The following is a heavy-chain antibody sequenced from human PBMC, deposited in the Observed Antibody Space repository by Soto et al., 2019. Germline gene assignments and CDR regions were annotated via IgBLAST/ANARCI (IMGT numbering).Heavy chain of an antibody. CDR2: ISSSSSYT. CDR3: ARDRRDCTNGVCSIFDY. Sequence: QVQLVESGGGLVKPGGSLRLSCAASGFTFSDYYMSWIRQAPGKGLEWVSYISSSSSYTNYADYVKGRFTISRDNAKLSMYLQMNGLRAEDPAVYCCARDRRDCTNGVCSIFDYWGQGTLVNVSS. CDR1: GFTFSDYY. J-gene: IGHJ4*02. V-gene: IGHV3-11*06. D-gene: IGHD2-8*01.